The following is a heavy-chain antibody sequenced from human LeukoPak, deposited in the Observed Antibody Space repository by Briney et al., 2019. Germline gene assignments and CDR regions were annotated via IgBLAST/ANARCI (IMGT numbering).Heavy chain of an antibody. CDR3: AIEQLGYCSSTSWGWSGYCALGY. CDR2: INPNSGGT. J-gene: IGHJ4*02. D-gene: IGHD2-2*01. Sequence: ASVKVSCKASGYTFTSYGISWVRQAPGQGLEWMGWINPNSGGTNYAQKFQGRVTMTRDTSISTAYMELSRLRSDDTAVYYCAIEQLGYCSSTSWGWSGYCALGYWGQGTLVTVSS. V-gene: IGHV1-2*02. CDR1: GYTFTSYG.